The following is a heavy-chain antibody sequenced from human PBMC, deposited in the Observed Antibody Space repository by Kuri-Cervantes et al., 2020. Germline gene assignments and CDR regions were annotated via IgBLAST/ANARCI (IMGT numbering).Heavy chain of an antibody. Sequence: SETLSLTCAVYGGSFSGYYWGWIRQPPGKGLEWIGSIYYSGSTYYNPSLKSRVTISVDTSKNQFSLKLSSVTAADTAVYYCARHTAEYYDFWSGYYGDYYYYGMDVWGQGTTVTVSS. CDR2: IYYSGST. J-gene: IGHJ6*02. V-gene: IGHV4-39*01. CDR1: GGSFSGYY. CDR3: ARHTAEYYDFWSGYYGDYYYYGMDV. D-gene: IGHD3-3*01.